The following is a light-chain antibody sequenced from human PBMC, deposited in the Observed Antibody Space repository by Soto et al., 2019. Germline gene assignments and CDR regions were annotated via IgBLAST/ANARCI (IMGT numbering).Light chain of an antibody. CDR2: ATS. Sequence: DVQMTQSPSSLSAFVGDRVTITCRASQGIAPSLAWFQQKPGKVPKLLIYATSTLQSGVPSRFSGSGSGTDFTLTINSLQPEDVGTYYGQKYNSAPLTLGGGTKVEIK. CDR3: QKYNSAPLT. V-gene: IGKV1-27*01. CDR1: QGIAPS. J-gene: IGKJ4*01.